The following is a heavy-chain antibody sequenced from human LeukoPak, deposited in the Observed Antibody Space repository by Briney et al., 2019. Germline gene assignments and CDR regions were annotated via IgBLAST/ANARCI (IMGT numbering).Heavy chain of an antibody. J-gene: IGHJ6*03. Sequence: ESLQISCKGSGYTFSSYWIGWVRHMPGKGREWRGFIYPGDSDTRYSPYFQGQVTISADQSISTAYLQWSSLKASDTAMYYCARLAYCSNDVCYSDYYYSMDVWGKGTTVTVSS. V-gene: IGHV5-51*01. D-gene: IGHD2-8*01. CDR3: ARLAYCSNDVCYSDYYYSMDV. CDR2: IYPGDSDT. CDR1: GYTFSSYW.